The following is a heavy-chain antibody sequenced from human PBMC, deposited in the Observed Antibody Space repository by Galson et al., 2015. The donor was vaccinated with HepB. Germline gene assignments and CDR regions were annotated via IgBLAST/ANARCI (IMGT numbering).Heavy chain of an antibody. D-gene: IGHD3-10*01. J-gene: IGHJ2*01. CDR3: ARVLGWYFDL. Sequence: QVQLQESGPGLVKPSETLSLTCTVSGGSISSYYWSWIRQPPGKGLEWIGYIYYSGSTYYNPSLKSRVTISVDTSKNQFSLKLSSVTAADTAVYYCARVLGWYFDLWGRGTLVTVSS. V-gene: IGHV4-59*12. CDR1: GGSISSYY. CDR2: IYYSGST.